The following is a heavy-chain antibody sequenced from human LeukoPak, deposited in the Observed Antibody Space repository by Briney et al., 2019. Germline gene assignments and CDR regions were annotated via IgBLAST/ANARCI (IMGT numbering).Heavy chain of an antibody. CDR1: GFTFSSYA. J-gene: IGHJ4*02. V-gene: IGHV3-23*01. CDR2: ISGSGDNT. CDR3: ARNPSSGYSWYFDY. Sequence: GGSLRLSCAASGFTFSSYAMSWVRQAPGKGLEWVSGISGSGDNTYYADSVKGRFTISRDNSKNTLYLQMNSLRAEDTAVYYCARNPSSGYSWYFDYWGQGTLVTVSS. D-gene: IGHD3-22*01.